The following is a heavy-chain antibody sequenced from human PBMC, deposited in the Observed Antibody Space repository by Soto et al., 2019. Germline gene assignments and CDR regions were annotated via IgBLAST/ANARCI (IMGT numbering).Heavy chain of an antibody. CDR1: GFTFGDYG. J-gene: IGHJ2*01. CDR2: IRSKSYGKTT. V-gene: IGHV3-49*03. D-gene: IGHD4-17*01. CDR3: TREIWVYGDPQWYFDR. Sequence: GGSLRLSCSTSGFTFGDYGMTWFRQAPGKGLEWVGLIRSKSYGKTTEYAASATDRFTISRDDSKRIAYLQMNSLKADDTAVYYCTREIWVYGDPQWYFDRWGPGTLVTVSS.